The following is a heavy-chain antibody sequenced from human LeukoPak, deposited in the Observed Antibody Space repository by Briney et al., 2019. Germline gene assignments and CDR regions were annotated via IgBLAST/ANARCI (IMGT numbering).Heavy chain of an antibody. CDR2: ISGSGGST. V-gene: IGHV3-23*01. D-gene: IGHD3-3*01. CDR1: GFTFSSYA. CDR3: AKHYDFWSGYLPDAFDI. J-gene: IGHJ3*02. Sequence: GGSLRLSCAASGFTFSSYAMSWVRQAPGKGLEWVSAISGSGGSTYYADSVKGRFTISRDNSKNTLYLQMNSLRAEDTAVYYCAKHYDFWSGYLPDAFDIWGQGTMVTVSS.